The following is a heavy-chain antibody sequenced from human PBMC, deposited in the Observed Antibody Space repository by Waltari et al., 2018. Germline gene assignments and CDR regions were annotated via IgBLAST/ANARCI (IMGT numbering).Heavy chain of an antibody. CDR1: W. V-gene: IGHV4-4*02. Sequence: WWSWVRQSPGKGLEWSGQIHRSGRTYYNPSLETRVSVSMDTSNNKFFLKLSSAIAADTAVYYCARDRGRGLYFDSWGQGTLVTVSP. D-gene: IGHD2-15*01. CDR2: IHRSGRT. CDR3: ARDRGRGLYFDS. J-gene: IGHJ4*02.